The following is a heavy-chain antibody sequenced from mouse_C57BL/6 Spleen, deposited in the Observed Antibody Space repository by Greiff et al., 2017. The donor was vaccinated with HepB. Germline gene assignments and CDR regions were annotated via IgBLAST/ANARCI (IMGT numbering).Heavy chain of an antibody. D-gene: IGHD1-1*01. CDR1: GYTFTSYW. CDR2: IHPNSGST. Sequence: VQLQQPGAELVKPGASVKLSCKASGYTFTSYWMHWVKQRPGQGLEWIGMIHPNSGSTNYNEKFKSKATLTVDKSSSTAYMQLSSLTSEDSAVYYCATYYYGSSRFDYWGQGTTLTVSS. CDR3: ATYYYGSSRFDY. J-gene: IGHJ2*01. V-gene: IGHV1-64*01.